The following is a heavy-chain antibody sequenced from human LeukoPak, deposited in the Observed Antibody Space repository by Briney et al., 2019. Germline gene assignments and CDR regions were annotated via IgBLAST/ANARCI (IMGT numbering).Heavy chain of an antibody. CDR2: MNPNSGNT. Sequence: ASVKVSCKASGYTFTSYDINWVRQATGQGLEWMGWMNPNSGNTGYAQKFQGRVTMTRNTSISTAYMELSSLRSEDTAVYYCARGSLYYDSSPSYGMDLWGQGTTVTVSS. V-gene: IGHV1-8*01. CDR1: GYTFTSYD. CDR3: ARGSLYYDSSPSYGMDL. J-gene: IGHJ6*02. D-gene: IGHD3-22*01.